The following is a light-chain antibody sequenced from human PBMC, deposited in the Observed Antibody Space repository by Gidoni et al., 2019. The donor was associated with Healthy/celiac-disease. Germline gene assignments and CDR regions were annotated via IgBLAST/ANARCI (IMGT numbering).Light chain of an antibody. CDR1: QGISSW. Sequence: DIHMTHSPSSLSASVGDRVTITCRASQGISSWLAWYQQKPEKDPKSLIYAASSLQSGVPSRFSGSGSGTDFTLTISSLQPEDFATYYCQQYNSYPRTFGQGTKVEIK. V-gene: IGKV1D-16*01. J-gene: IGKJ1*01. CDR3: QQYNSYPRT. CDR2: AAS.